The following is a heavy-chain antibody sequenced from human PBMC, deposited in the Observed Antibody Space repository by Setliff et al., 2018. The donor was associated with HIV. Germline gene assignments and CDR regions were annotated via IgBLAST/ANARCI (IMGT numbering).Heavy chain of an antibody. V-gene: IGHV3-7*01. CDR2: IKQDGNEK. J-gene: IGHJ4*02. CDR3: ARDRKGSPDY. Sequence: PGGSLRLSCAASGFTFSNYWMTWVRQAPGKGLEWVASIKQDGNEKYYVDSVKGRFTISRDDLKNSLYLQLNSLRAEDTAVYYCARDRKGSPDYWGQGTLVTVSS. D-gene: IGHD6-13*01. CDR1: GFTFSNYW.